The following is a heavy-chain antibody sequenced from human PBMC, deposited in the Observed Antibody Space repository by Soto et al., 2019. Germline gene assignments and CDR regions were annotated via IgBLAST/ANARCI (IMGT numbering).Heavy chain of an antibody. J-gene: IGHJ3*02. V-gene: IGHV4-34*01. D-gene: IGHD1-1*01. CDR1: GGFVSSGSYY. Sequence: QVQLQQWGAGLLKPSETLSLTCAVYGGFVSSGSYYWSWIRQPPGKGLEWIGEMSHSGGTHFNPSLKSRVTISVYTSKNQFSLKMSSMTAADTALYYCARVERGTATTVVDAFDIWGPGTMVTVSS. CDR2: MSHSGGT. CDR3: ARVERGTATTVVDAFDI.